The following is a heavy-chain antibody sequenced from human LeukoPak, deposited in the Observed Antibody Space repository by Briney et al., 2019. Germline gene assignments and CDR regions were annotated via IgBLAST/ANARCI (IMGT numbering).Heavy chain of an antibody. CDR3: ASRHCSGGDCYFAGADPFDH. V-gene: IGHV3-53*01. D-gene: IGHD2-21*01. J-gene: IGHJ4*02. CDR1: GFTVSSTY. CDR2: IYKDGKI. Sequence: GGSLRLTCAASGFTVSSTYMSWVRQAPGKGLEWVSVIYKDGKIYYIDSVKGRFTISRDTSKNTLYLQMNSLRVEDTAVYYCASRHCSGGDCYFAGADPFDHWGQGTLVTVSS.